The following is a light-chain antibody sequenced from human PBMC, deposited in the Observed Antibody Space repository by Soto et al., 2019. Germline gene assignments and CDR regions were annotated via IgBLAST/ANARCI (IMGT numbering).Light chain of an antibody. V-gene: IGKV1-39*01. CDR2: AAS. Sequence: DIQMTQSPSSLSASVGDRVTITCRASQSISSYLNWYQQKPGKAPKLLIYAASSLQSGVPSRFSGSGSGTDFPLTISNLQPEDFATYYCQQSYSTPYTFGQGTRLEI. CDR1: QSISSY. CDR3: QQSYSTPYT. J-gene: IGKJ5*01.